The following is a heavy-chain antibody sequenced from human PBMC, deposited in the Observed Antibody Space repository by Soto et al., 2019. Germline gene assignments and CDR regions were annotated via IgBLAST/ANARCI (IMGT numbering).Heavy chain of an antibody. J-gene: IGHJ4*02. CDR2: ISYDGTNR. CDR1: GLTFSNYA. CDR3: GRESSFTVTNGRGGSGKDY. D-gene: IGHD4-17*01. Sequence: QVHLVESGGGVVQPGRSLRLSCAASGLTFSNYAMHWVRQAPGKGLEWVAFISYDGTNRCYADSVKGRFTISRDNSKNTVYLQMNSLKTEDTAVYYCGRESSFTVTNGRGGSGKDYWGQGTLVTVSS. V-gene: IGHV3-30-3*01.